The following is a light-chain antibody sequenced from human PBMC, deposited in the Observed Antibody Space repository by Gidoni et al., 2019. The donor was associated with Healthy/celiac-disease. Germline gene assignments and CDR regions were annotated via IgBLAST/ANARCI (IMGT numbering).Light chain of an antibody. J-gene: IGKJ4*01. CDR2: EAS. V-gene: IGKV1-33*01. Sequence: DIQMTQSPSSLSASVGDRVTITCQASQDISNYLNWYQQKPGKAPKLLIYEASNLETGDPSRFSGSVSGTDFTFTISSLQPEDIATYYCQQYDNLPLTFGGGTKVEIK. CDR1: QDISNY. CDR3: QQYDNLPLT.